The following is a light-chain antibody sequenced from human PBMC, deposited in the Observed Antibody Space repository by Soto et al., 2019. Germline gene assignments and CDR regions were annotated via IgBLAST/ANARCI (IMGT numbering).Light chain of an antibody. Sequence: EIVLTQSPGTLSLSPGARATLSCRASQSVNGNFLAWYQQKPRQAPRLLIYAASSRATGVPDRFSGSGSGTDFSLTISRLEPEDFAVYYCQQYGSSLRTFGQGTKLEIK. J-gene: IGKJ2*01. CDR1: QSVNGNF. V-gene: IGKV3-20*01. CDR3: QQYGSSLRT. CDR2: AAS.